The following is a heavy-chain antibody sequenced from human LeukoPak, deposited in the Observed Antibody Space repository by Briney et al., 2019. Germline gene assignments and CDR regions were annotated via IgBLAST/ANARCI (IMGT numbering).Heavy chain of an antibody. Sequence: GGSLRLSCAASGFTFSFYEMNWVRQAPGKGLEWVSYISSSGSTIYYADSVKGRFTISRDNAKNSLYLQMNSLRAEDTAVYYCARALDYGNFDYWGQGTLVTVSS. CDR3: ARALDYGNFDY. CDR1: GFTFSFYE. J-gene: IGHJ4*02. D-gene: IGHD4-17*01. CDR2: ISSSGSTI. V-gene: IGHV3-48*03.